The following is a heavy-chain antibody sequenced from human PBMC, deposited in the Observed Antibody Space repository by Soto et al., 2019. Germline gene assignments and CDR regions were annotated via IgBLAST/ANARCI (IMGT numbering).Heavy chain of an antibody. D-gene: IGHD3-10*01. J-gene: IGHJ4*02. V-gene: IGHV1-69*01. CDR1: GGTFSSYA. CDR2: IIPIFGTA. Sequence: QVQLVQSGAEVKKPGSSVKVSCKASGGTFSSYAISWVRQAPGPGLEWMGGIIPIFGTANYAQKFQGRVTITADESTRTAYMELSSLRSEDTAVYDCASDSRVQYRKPLDYWGQGNLGTGSS. CDR3: ASDSRVQYRKPLDY.